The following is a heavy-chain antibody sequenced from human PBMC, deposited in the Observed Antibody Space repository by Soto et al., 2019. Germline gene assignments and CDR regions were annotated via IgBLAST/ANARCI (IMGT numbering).Heavy chain of an antibody. CDR1: GGSISSGGYS. D-gene: IGHD3-10*01. V-gene: IGHV4-30-2*06. CDR2: IYPTGTT. Sequence: QLQLRESGSGLVKPSETLSLTCTVSGGSISSGGYSWSWIRQSPEKGLEWLGCIYPTGTTYYHPSLKSRVTISVDTSMNQFSLNLTSVTAADTAVYFCASAPPGPSPRWVLWGQGTTVTVSS. CDR3: ASAPPGPSPRWVL. J-gene: IGHJ6*02.